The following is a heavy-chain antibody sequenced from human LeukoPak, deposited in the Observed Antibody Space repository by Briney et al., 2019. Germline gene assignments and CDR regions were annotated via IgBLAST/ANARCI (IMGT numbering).Heavy chain of an antibody. Sequence: GGSLRLSRAASGFTFSTFAMIWVRQPPGKGLEWVSSIFPSGSEIHYADSVRGRFTISRDNSKSTLSLQMNSLRAEDTAIYYCATYRQVLLPFESWGQGTLVTVSS. V-gene: IGHV3-23*01. D-gene: IGHD2-8*02. CDR3: ATYRQVLLPFES. CDR2: IFPSGSEI. CDR1: GFTFSTFA. J-gene: IGHJ4*02.